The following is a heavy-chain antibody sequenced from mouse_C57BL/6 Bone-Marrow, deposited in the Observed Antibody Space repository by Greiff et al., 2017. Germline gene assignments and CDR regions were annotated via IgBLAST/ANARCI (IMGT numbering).Heavy chain of an antibody. CDR2: IYPGSGST. CDR3: ARTPYYYGSSYYAMDY. D-gene: IGHD1-1*01. Sequence: QVQLQQPGAELVKPGASVKMSCKASGYTFTSYWITWVKQRPGQGLEWIGDIYPGSGSTNYNETFKSKATLTVDTSSSTSYMQLSRLTSEDSAVYYCARTPYYYGSSYYAMDYWGQGTSVTVSS. CDR1: GYTFTSYW. V-gene: IGHV1-55*01. J-gene: IGHJ4*01.